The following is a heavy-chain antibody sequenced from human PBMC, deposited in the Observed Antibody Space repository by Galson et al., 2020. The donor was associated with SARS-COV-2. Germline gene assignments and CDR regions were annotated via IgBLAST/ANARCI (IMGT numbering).Heavy chain of an antibody. CDR2: ISNDVSEK. Sequence: GGSLRLSCAASGFTFSYYGMHWVPQAPGKGLEWVALISNDVSEKYYAAPVKGRFTISRDNSKDTLFLQMNSLRGEDTAVYYCAAGIVIVPAARYGLDVWGQGTTVTVSS. V-gene: IGHV3-30*03. CDR1: GFTFSYYG. D-gene: IGHD2-2*01. CDR3: AAGIVIVPAARYGLDV. J-gene: IGHJ6*02.